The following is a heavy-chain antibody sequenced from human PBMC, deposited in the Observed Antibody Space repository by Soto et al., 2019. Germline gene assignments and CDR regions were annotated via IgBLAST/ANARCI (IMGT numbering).Heavy chain of an antibody. Sequence: ASVKVSCKASGYTFTSYGISWVRQAPGQGLEWMGWISAYNGNTNYAQKLQGRVTMTTDTSTSTAYMELRSLRSDDTAVYYCARAKRYFDWFPFDYLGQGTLVTFSS. CDR2: ISAYNGNT. D-gene: IGHD3-9*01. V-gene: IGHV1-18*01. CDR3: ARAKRYFDWFPFDY. J-gene: IGHJ4*02. CDR1: GYTFTSYG.